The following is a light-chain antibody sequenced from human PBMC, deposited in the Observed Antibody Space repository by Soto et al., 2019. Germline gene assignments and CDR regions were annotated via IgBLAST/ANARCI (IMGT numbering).Light chain of an antibody. J-gene: IGLJ3*02. Sequence: QSALTQPASVSGSPGQSITISCTGTSSDVGNYNLVSWYQQYPGKAPKLMIYEGDKRPSGVSNRFSGSKSGNTASLTISGLQAEDEADYYCCSYADSSTLVFGGGTKVTVL. V-gene: IGLV2-23*01. CDR2: EGD. CDR3: CSYADSSTLV. CDR1: SSDVGNYNL.